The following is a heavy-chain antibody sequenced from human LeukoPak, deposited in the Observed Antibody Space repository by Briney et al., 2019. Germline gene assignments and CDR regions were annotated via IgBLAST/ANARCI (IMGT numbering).Heavy chain of an antibody. V-gene: IGHV4-4*07. D-gene: IGHD3-10*01. J-gene: IGHJ4*02. CDR1: GGSISSYY. Sequence: SETLSLTCTVSGGSISSYYWSWIRQPAGKGLEWIGRIYTSGSTNYNPSLKSRLTISVDTSKDQFSLKLTSVTAADTAVYYCARDPFGEGGINYWGQGTLVTVSS. CDR2: IYTSGST. CDR3: ARDPFGEGGINY.